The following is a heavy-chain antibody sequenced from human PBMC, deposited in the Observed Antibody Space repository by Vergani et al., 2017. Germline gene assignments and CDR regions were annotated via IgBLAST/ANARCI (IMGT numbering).Heavy chain of an antibody. CDR2: IYPDDSDT. V-gene: IGHV5-51*01. D-gene: IGHD1-26*01. CDR3: ARQFSGSGGYHYGMEV. J-gene: IGHJ6*02. CDR1: GYSFTSYW. Sequence: EVQLVQSGAEVKKPGASLQISCKGSGYSFTSYWIGWVRQMPEKGLEWMGIIYPDDSDTRYSPSFQGQVTISADKSISTAYLQGSSLKASDTAIYYCARQFSGSGGYHYGMEVWGQGTTGTVSS.